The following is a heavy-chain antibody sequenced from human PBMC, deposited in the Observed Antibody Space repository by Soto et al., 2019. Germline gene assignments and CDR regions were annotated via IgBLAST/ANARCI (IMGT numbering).Heavy chain of an antibody. Sequence: QVQLVQSGAEVKKPGSSVKVSCKASGGIFSTYAISWLRQAPGQGLEWMGGIIPLFGTPNYAQRFQGRVTINADESTSTAYMELSRLRYEDTAVYYCARDRDDYGSGNYYNRIDFWGQGTLVTVSS. V-gene: IGHV1-69*01. CDR2: IIPLFGTP. CDR3: ARDRDDYGSGNYYNRIDF. CDR1: GGIFSTYA. J-gene: IGHJ4*02. D-gene: IGHD3-10*01.